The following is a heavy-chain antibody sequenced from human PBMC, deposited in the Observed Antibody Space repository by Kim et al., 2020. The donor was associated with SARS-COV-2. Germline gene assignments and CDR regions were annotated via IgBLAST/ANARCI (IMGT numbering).Heavy chain of an antibody. Sequence: GGSLRLSCAASGFTFSSCAIHWVRQAPGKGLEWVAVISYDGSNKNYADSVKGRFTISRDNSKNTLYLQMNSLRAEDTALYYCARDPRSRLRGLTYSSYGVGVWGDRTTVTVS. J-gene: IGHJ6*02. V-gene: IGHV3-30-3*01. CDR3: ARDPRSRLRGLTYSSYGVGV. CDR1: GFTFSSCA. D-gene: IGHD3-10*01. CDR2: ISYDGSNK.